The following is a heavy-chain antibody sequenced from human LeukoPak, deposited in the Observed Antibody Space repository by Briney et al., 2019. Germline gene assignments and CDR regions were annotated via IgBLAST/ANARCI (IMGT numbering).Heavy chain of an antibody. V-gene: IGHV3-23*01. J-gene: IGHJ3*02. Sequence: GGSLRLSCAASGFTFSSYAMSWVRQAPGKGLEWVSAISGSGGSTYYADSVKGRFTISRDNSKNTLYLQMNSLRAEDTAVYYCAKDMFRLRFLEWLSNDAFDIWGQGTMVTVSS. CDR1: GFTFSSYA. CDR3: AKDMFRLRFLEWLSNDAFDI. D-gene: IGHD3-3*01. CDR2: ISGSGGST.